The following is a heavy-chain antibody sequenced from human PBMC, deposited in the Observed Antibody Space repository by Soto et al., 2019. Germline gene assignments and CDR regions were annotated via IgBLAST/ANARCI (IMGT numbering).Heavy chain of an antibody. CDR3: ARDLWVEPELYYYGMDV. Sequence: SETLSLTCTVSGDSISSADYYWSWIRQTPGKGLEWIGRIFYSGTTYYNPSLKSRLTISVDTSKNHFSLRLTSVTAADTAVYYCARDLWVEPELYYYGMDVWGQGTTVTVSS. CDR1: GDSISSADYY. D-gene: IGHD1-1*01. V-gene: IGHV4-30-4*01. CDR2: IFYSGTT. J-gene: IGHJ6*02.